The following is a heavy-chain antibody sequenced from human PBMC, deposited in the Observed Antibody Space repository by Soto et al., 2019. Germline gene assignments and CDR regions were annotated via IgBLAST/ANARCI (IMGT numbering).Heavy chain of an antibody. D-gene: IGHD1-1*01. J-gene: IGHJ4*02. CDR1: ITNGVG. CDR3: AHARISTTGTNLPFDY. Sequence: ITNGVGVAWIRQPPGKALEWLALIYWDDDKRYSPSLKSRLTVNKDTSKNQVVLTMTNMDPVDTATYYCAHARISTTGTNLPFDYWGQGTLVTVSS. V-gene: IGHV2-5*02. CDR2: IYWDDDK.